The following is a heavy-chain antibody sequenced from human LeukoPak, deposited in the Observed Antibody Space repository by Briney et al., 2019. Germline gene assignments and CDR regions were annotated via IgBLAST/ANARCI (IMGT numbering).Heavy chain of an antibody. CDR1: GGSISSYY. V-gene: IGHV4-59*12. Sequence: KPSETLSLTCTVSGGSISSYYWSWIRQPPGKGLEWIGYIYYSGSTNYNPSLKSRVTISVDTSKNQFSLKLSSVTAEDTAVYYCASAPGYCSSTSCYDYYYMDVWGKGTTFTVSS. J-gene: IGHJ6*03. CDR3: ASAPGYCSSTSCYDYYYMDV. D-gene: IGHD2-2*01. CDR2: IYYSGST.